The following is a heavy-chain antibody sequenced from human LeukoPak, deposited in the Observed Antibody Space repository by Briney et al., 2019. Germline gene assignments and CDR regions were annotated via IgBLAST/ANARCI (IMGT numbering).Heavy chain of an antibody. CDR1: GYTFTGYY. V-gene: IGHV1-2*02. J-gene: IGHJ4*02. CDR3: ARDVYSSGWYPLGY. Sequence: ASVKVSCKASGYTFTGYYMHWVRQAPGQGLEWMGWVNPNSGGTNYAQKFQGRVTMTRDTSISTAYMELSRLRSDDTAVYYCARDVYSSGWYPLGYWGQGTLVTVSS. D-gene: IGHD6-19*01. CDR2: VNPNSGGT.